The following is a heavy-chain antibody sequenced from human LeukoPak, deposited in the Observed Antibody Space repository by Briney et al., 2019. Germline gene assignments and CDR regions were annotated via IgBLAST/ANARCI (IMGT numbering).Heavy chain of an antibody. CDR2: ISSSSSYI. V-gene: IGHV3-21*01. J-gene: IGHJ4*02. D-gene: IGHD6-19*01. Sequence: GGSLRLSCAAPEFTYSTYSMSWVRQAPGKGLEWVASISSSSSYIYYADSVKGRFTISRDNAKNSLYLQMNSLRAEDTAVYYCARDSVVAVAGFWGQGTLVTVSS. CDR1: EFTYSTYS. CDR3: ARDSVVAVAGF.